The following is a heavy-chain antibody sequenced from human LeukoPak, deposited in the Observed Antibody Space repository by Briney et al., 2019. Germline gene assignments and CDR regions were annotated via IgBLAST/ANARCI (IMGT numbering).Heavy chain of an antibody. CDR2: IRGGGET. V-gene: IGHV3-23*01. CDR1: GFSFSNYA. Sequence: GGSLRLSCAASGFSFSNYAMSWVRRAPARGLEWVSSIRGGGETFYADSVKGRFTLSRDDSRNTVYLQLNNLRVEDTAVYYCARGIAVAGMVNYYYYYMDVWGKGTTVTVSS. J-gene: IGHJ6*03. CDR3: ARGIAVAGMVNYYYYYMDV. D-gene: IGHD6-19*01.